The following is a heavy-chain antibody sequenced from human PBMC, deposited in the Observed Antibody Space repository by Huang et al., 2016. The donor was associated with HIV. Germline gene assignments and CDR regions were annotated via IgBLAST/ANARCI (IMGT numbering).Heavy chain of an antibody. V-gene: IGHV1-46*01. CDR2: INPDVDST. Sequence: QVQLVQSGAAVKKPGASVKVSCKTSGYTFTSSSIHWGRQAPGQGLEWMGIINPDVDSTSYAPKFQGRATMTRDTSTSTVYMELSSLRSEDTAMYYCAREGQGYAMDVWGQGTTVTVSS. J-gene: IGHJ6*02. CDR1: GYTFTSSS. CDR3: AREGQGYAMDV.